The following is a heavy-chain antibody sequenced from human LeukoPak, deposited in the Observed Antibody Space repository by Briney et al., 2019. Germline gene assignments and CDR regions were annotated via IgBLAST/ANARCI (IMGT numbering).Heavy chain of an antibody. CDR1: GGSISSYY. CDR2: IYYSGST. V-gene: IGHV4-59*01. CDR3: ATALDTAMVTY. J-gene: IGHJ4*02. D-gene: IGHD5-18*01. Sequence: SETPSLTCTVSGGSISSYYWSWIRQPPGKGLEWIGYIYYSGSTNYNPSLKSRVTISVDTSKNQFSLKLSSVTAADTAVYYCATALDTAMVTYWGQGTLVTVSS.